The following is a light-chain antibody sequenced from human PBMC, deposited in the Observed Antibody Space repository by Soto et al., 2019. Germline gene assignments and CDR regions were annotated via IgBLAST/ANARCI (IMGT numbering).Light chain of an antibody. CDR1: QTIDSW. J-gene: IGKJ1*01. V-gene: IGKV1-5*03. CDR2: KAS. Sequence: DIQMTQSPSTLSASVGDRVTITCRASQTIDSWLAWYQQRPGKPPNPLIYKASTLASGVPSRFSGSGSGTEFTLTIKSMQTDDFANYYCQQYNIYSGTFGQGTKVDIK. CDR3: QQYNIYSGT.